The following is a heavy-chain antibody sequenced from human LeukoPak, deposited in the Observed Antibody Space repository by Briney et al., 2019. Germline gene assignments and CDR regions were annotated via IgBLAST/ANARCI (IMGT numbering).Heavy chain of an antibody. CDR3: AKDQTVTTHSRGYNWFGP. CDR2: ISGSGGST. CDR1: GFTFDDYG. Sequence: GGSLRLSCAASGFTFDDYGMSWVREGPGEGLEWVSAISGSGGSTYYADSVRGRFTISRDNSKNTLYLQMNSLRAEDTAVYYCAKDQTVTTHSRGYNWFGPWGQGTLVTVSS. J-gene: IGHJ5*02. D-gene: IGHD4-17*01. V-gene: IGHV3-23*01.